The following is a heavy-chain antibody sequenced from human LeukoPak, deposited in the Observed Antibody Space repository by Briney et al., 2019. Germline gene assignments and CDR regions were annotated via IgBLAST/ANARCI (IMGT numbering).Heavy chain of an antibody. CDR1: GFTFSDYW. CDR2: IKQDGGAK. V-gene: IGHV3-7*03. J-gene: IGHJ4*02. Sequence: GGSLRLSCAASGFTFSDYWMHWVRQAPGKGLEWVANIKQDGGAKYYVDSVKGRFTISRDNAKNSLYLQMNSLRAEDTAVYYCARRYFDSWGQGTLVTVSS. CDR3: ARRYFDS.